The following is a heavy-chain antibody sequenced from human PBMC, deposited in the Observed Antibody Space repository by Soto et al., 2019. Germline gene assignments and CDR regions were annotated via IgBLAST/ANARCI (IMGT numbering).Heavy chain of an antibody. Sequence: QVHLVQSGAEVRKPGASVKVSCKASGYTFSSYAMHWVRQAPGQRLEWMGWINAGYGNTKSSQKFQDRVTISRHTSVSTAYMELTSLRSEDTAVYYCARVTGDGTFDFWSQGTLVTVSS. CDR3: ARVTGDGTFDF. V-gene: IGHV1-3*01. D-gene: IGHD7-27*01. CDR2: INAGYGNT. CDR1: GYTFSSYA. J-gene: IGHJ4*02.